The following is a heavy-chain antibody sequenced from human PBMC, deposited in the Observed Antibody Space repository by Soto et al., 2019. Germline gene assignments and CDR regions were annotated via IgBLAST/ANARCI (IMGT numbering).Heavy chain of an antibody. D-gene: IGHD6-13*01. Sequence: GGSLRLSCAASGFTFRSYAMSWVRQAPGKGLEWVSAISGSGGSTYYADSVKGRFTISRDNSKNTLYLQMNSLRAEDTAVYYCAKDRGSSSWYAFYYYGMDVWGQGTTVTVSS. CDR3: AKDRGSSSWYAFYYYGMDV. V-gene: IGHV3-23*01. CDR1: GFTFRSYA. J-gene: IGHJ6*02. CDR2: ISGSGGST.